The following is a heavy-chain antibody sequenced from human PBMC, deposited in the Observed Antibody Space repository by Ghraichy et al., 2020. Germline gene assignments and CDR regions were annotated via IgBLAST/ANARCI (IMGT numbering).Heavy chain of an antibody. Sequence: GESLNISCAASGFTFSSYSMNRVRQAPGKGLEWVSSISSSSSYIYYADSVKGRFTISRDNAKNSLYLQMNSLRAEDTAVYYCARETLYCTNGVCYPDYWGQGTLVTVSS. J-gene: IGHJ4*02. V-gene: IGHV3-21*01. CDR2: ISSSSSYI. D-gene: IGHD2-8*01. CDR1: GFTFSSYS. CDR3: ARETLYCTNGVCYPDY.